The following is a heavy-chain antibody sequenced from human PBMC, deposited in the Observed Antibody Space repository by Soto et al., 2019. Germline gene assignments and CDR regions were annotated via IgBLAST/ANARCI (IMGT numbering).Heavy chain of an antibody. CDR1: GYSFTTYW. V-gene: IGHV5-51*01. CDR3: ERKDSSSAFDY. Sequence: GESLKISCKGSGYSFTTYWIGWVRQMPGKGLEWMGIIYPGDSDTRYSPSFQGQVTISADKYISTAYLQWSSLKASDTAMYYCERKDSSSAFDYCGQGPLVTVYS. J-gene: IGHJ4*02. CDR2: IYPGDSDT. D-gene: IGHD3-22*01.